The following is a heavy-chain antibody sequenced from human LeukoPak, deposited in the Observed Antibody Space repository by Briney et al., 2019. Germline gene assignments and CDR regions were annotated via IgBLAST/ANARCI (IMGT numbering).Heavy chain of an antibody. CDR3: ATLDSNRGYSYGPYYYYGMDV. V-gene: IGHV1-2*02. Sequence: ASGKVSCKASGYTVTGYYMHGVRQAPGQGLEGRGWINPNSGGTNYAQKFKGRVAVTRDTAISTAYMEMSSLRAEDTAVYYCATLDSNRGYSYGPYYYYGMDVWGQGTTVTVPS. CDR2: INPNSGGT. D-gene: IGHD5-18*01. CDR1: GYTVTGYY. J-gene: IGHJ6*02.